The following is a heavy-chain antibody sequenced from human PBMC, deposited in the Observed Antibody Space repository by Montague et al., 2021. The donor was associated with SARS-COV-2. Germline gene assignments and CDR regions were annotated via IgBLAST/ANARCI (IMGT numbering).Heavy chain of an antibody. CDR1: GDSISGFY. CDR3: ARGVVAAPDTSDY. CDR2: IYYSGIT. D-gene: IGHD6-13*01. V-gene: IGHV4-59*13. Sequence: SETLSLTCTVSGDSISGFYWNWIRQPPGKGLEWIGKIYYSGITNYNPSLKSRVTISVDMSKNQFSLKLISVTAADTALYYCARGVVAAPDTSDYWGQGTLVTVSS. J-gene: IGHJ4*02.